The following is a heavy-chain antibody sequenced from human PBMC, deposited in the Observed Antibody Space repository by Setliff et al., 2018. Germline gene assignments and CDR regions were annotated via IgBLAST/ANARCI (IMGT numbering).Heavy chain of an antibody. CDR1: GDSIRRGDY. V-gene: IGHV4-31*03. Sequence: SETLSLTCTVSGDSIRRGDYWSWIRQHPGKGLEWIGYIHHSGETFYNPSLRSRVIISVDTSKNQFSLKLPSVTAADTAVYYCARHLLAGDSSFDYWGQGTLVTVSS. D-gene: IGHD6-19*01. CDR3: ARHLLAGDSSFDY. CDR2: IHHSGET. J-gene: IGHJ4*02.